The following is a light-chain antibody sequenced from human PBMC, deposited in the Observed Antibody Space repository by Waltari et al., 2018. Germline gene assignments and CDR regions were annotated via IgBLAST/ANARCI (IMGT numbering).Light chain of an antibody. CDR3: ATWDNSLSEVV. CDR2: DNN. J-gene: IGLJ2*01. CDR1: ISNIGNYY. Sequence: HSVLTQPPSVSAAPGQKVTISCSGSISNIGNYYVSWYHQLPGAAPKLLIYDNNKRPSGIPDRCSASKSVTSATLAITGLQIGDEADYYCATWDNSLSEVVFGGGTKLTVL. V-gene: IGLV1-51*01.